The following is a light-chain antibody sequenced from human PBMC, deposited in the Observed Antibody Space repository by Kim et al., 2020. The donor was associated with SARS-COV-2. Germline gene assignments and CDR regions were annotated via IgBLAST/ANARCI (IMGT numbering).Light chain of an antibody. CDR2: NTN. J-gene: IGLJ3*02. V-gene: IGLV1-44*01. Sequence: QPVLTQPPSASGTPGQRVIISCSGSSSNIGTNTVNWYQQLPGTAPKLLIYNTNQRPSGVPDRFSGSKSRTSASLAISGLQSEDEADYYCSAWDDSLNGLWVFGGGTQLTVL. CDR1: SSNIGTNT. CDR3: SAWDDSLNGLWV.